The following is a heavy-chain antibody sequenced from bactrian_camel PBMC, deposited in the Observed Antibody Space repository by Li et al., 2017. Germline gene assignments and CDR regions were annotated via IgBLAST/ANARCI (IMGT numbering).Heavy chain of an antibody. CDR3: AADPRPGGYCYPEVLSGYNY. Sequence: HVQLVESGGASVQAGGSLRLTCAASGYDSTNGCMGWFRQVPGKEREGVAAISSRLRTTTYAASVKGRFTISQDYARNTLWLQMNSLDPDDTAMYYCAADPRPGGYCYPEVLSGYNYWGQGTQVTVS. CDR1: GYDSTNGC. D-gene: IGHD2*01. J-gene: IGHJ4*01. V-gene: IGHV3-3*01. CDR2: ISSRLRTT.